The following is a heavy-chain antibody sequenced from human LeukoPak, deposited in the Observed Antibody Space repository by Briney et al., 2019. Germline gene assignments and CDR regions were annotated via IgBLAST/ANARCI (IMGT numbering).Heavy chain of an antibody. Sequence: ASVKVSCKASGYTFTSYYMHWVRQAPGQGLEWMGIINPSGGSTSYAQKFQGRVTMTTDTSTSTAYMELRSLRSDDTAVYYCAADCSSTSCYFDYWGQGTLVTVSS. V-gene: IGHV1-46*01. J-gene: IGHJ4*02. CDR3: AADCSSTSCYFDY. D-gene: IGHD2-2*01. CDR2: INPSGGST. CDR1: GYTFTSYY.